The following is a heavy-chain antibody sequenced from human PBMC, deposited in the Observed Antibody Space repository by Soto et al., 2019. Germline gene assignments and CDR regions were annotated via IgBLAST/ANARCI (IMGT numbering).Heavy chain of an antibody. Sequence: QGQLVQSGGEVKKPGASVKVSCKASCYTFTRYGISWVRQAPGQGLEWMGWISGYNGDTKYAQKFQGRVTMTVDTSTTTAYMELRSLTSDDRAVYYCAKNGQPPYYYYGMDVWGQGTTVTVSS. J-gene: IGHJ6*02. CDR2: ISGYNGDT. V-gene: IGHV1-18*01. CDR1: CYTFTRYG. CDR3: AKNGQPPYYYYGMDV. D-gene: IGHD2-8*01.